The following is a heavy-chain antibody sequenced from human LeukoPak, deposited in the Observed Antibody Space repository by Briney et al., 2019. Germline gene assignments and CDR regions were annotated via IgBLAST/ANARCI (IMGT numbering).Heavy chain of an antibody. CDR2: INPNSGRT. Sequence: ASVKVSCKASGYTFTGYYMHWVRQAPGQGLEWMGRINPNSGRTGYAQKFQGRVTMTRDTSITTAYMELRSLRSEDTAVYFCARSGFATDSHFDYWGQGTLVTVSS. J-gene: IGHJ4*02. CDR1: GYTFTGYY. D-gene: IGHD1-26*01. CDR3: ARSGFATDSHFDY. V-gene: IGHV1-2*06.